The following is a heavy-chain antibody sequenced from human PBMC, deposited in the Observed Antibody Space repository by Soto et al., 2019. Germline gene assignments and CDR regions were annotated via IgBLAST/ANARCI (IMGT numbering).Heavy chain of an antibody. D-gene: IGHD6-13*01. V-gene: IGHV3-7*01. CDR2: IKQDGSEK. J-gene: IGHJ4*02. Sequence: GGSLRLSCAASGFTFSSYWMNWVRQAPGKGPEWVAKIKQDGSEKYYVGSVRGRFTISRDNAGNSLYLQMNSLRVEDTAVYYCARRGYGTSWSHFHYWGQGTLVTVSS. CDR1: GFTFSSYW. CDR3: ARRGYGTSWSHFHY.